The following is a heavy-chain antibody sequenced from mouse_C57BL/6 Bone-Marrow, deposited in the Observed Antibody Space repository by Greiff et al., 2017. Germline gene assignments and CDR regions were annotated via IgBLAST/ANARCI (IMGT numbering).Heavy chain of an antibody. CDR2: IYPGSGST. CDR3: ARAYYYGSSSYAMDY. Sequence: VQLQQPGAELVKPGASVKMSCKASGYTFTSYWITWVKQRPGQGLEWIGDIYPGSGSTNYNEKFKSKATLTVDTSSSTAYMQHSSLTSEDSAVYYCARAYYYGSSSYAMDYWGQGTSVTVSS. CDR1: GYTFTSYW. J-gene: IGHJ4*01. V-gene: IGHV1-55*01. D-gene: IGHD1-1*01.